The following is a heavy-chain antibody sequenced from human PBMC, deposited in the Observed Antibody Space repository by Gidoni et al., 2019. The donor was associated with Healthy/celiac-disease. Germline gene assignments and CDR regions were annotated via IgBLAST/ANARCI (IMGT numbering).Heavy chain of an antibody. CDR1: GGSISTGGYY. J-gene: IGHJ4*02. Sequence: QVQLQESGPGLVKPSQPLSLTCTVSGGSISTGGYYWSWIRQHPGKGLEWIGYIYYSGSTYYNPSLKSRVTISVDTSKNQFSLKLSSVTAADTAVYYCARDGSQNYYDSSGYFDYWGQGTLVTVSS. CDR3: ARDGSQNYYDSSGYFDY. V-gene: IGHV4-31*03. D-gene: IGHD3-22*01. CDR2: IYYSGST.